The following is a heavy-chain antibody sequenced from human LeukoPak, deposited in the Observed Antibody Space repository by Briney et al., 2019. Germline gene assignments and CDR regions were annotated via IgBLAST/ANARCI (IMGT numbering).Heavy chain of an antibody. CDR1: GVSLSTSGVG. D-gene: IGHD1-26*01. Sequence: SGPTLVNPTRTRTLTCTFSGVSLSTSGVGGGWIRQPPGKALEWLALIYWDDDKRYSPSLKSRLTITKDTYKNQAVLTMTNMDPVDTATHYCAHPRGMMGGAAFDYWGQGTLVTVSS. J-gene: IGHJ4*02. CDR3: AHPRGMMGGAAFDY. CDR2: IYWDDDK. V-gene: IGHV2-5*02.